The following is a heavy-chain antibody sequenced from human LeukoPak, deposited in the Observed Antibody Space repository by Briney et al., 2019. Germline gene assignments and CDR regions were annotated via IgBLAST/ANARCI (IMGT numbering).Heavy chain of an antibody. V-gene: IGHV4-59*08. D-gene: IGHD4-17*01. CDR3: ARNPSVRSPGGPVRFAYFDL. CDR2: IYYSGST. CDR1: GGSISSYY. Sequence: SETLSLTCTVSGGSISSYYWSWIRQPPGKGLEWIGYIYYSGSTNYNPSLKSRVTISVDTSKNQFSLKLSSVTAADTAVYYCARNPSVRSPGGPVRFAYFDLWGRGTLVTVSS. J-gene: IGHJ2*01.